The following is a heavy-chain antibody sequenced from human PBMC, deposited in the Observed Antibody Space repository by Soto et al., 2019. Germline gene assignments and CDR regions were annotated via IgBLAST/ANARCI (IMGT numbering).Heavy chain of an antibody. Sequence: EVQLVESGGGLVQPGGSLRLSCAVSGFTFSDHYMDWVRQAPGKGLEWVGRSTDQAHSFCTVYAASVKGRFTISRDDSSLYLQMTSLKIEDTAVYYCVRATTKATSSPSVDFWGQGTLVTVSS. V-gene: IGHV3-72*01. CDR1: GFTFSDHY. CDR2: STDQAHSFCT. CDR3: VRATTKATSSPSVDF. J-gene: IGHJ4*02. D-gene: IGHD6-6*01.